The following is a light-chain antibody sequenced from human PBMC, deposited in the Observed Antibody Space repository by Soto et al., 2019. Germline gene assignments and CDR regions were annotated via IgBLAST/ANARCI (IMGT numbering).Light chain of an antibody. V-gene: IGKV3-20*01. Sequence: EIVLTQSPGTLSLSPGERATLSCRARQSVSSSYLAWYQQKPGQAPRLLIYGASSRATGISDRFSGSGSGTDFTLTISRLEPEDFAVYYCQQYGSSFFGGGTKVDIK. J-gene: IGKJ4*01. CDR1: QSVSSSY. CDR3: QQYGSSF. CDR2: GAS.